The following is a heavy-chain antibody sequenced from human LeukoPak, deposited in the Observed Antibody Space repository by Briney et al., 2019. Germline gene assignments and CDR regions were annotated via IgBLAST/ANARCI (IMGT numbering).Heavy chain of an antibody. D-gene: IGHD3-16*01. CDR3: AKIDGGDY. CDR2: ISWNSGSI. J-gene: IGHJ4*02. CDR1: GFTFSSYS. V-gene: IGHV3-9*01. Sequence: PGGSLRLSCAASGFTFSSYSMNWVRQAPGKGLEWVSGISWNSGSIGYADSVKGRFTISRDNAKNSLYLQMNSLRAEDTALYYCAKIDGGDYWGQGTLVTVSS.